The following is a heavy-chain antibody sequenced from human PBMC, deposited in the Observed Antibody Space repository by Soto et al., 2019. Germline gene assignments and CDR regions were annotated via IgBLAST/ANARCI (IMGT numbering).Heavy chain of an antibody. Sequence: SETLSLTCTVSGDSISHYYWSWIRQPPGKGLEWIGYIYYSGSTNQNPSLKSRLTISVDTSKKQRSLELSSATAADTAVYYCAAGSNRPEFDYGGQGILVKVSS. CDR1: GDSISHYY. D-gene: IGHD4-4*01. CDR3: AAGSNRPEFDY. V-gene: IGHV4-59*12. CDR2: IYYSGST. J-gene: IGHJ4*02.